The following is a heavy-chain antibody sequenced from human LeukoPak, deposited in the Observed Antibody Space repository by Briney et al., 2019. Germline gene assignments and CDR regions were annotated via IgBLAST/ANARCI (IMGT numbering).Heavy chain of an antibody. J-gene: IGHJ3*02. CDR1: GFTFSSYA. D-gene: IGHD4-23*01. V-gene: IGHV3-23*01. CDR2: ISGSGSST. Sequence: GGSLRLSCAASGFTFSSYAMSWVRQAPGKGLEWVSAISGSGSSTYYADSVKGRFTISRDNSKNTLYLQMNSLRAEDTAVYYCAKDPPYGGNSLDAFDIWGQGTMVTVSS. CDR3: AKDPPYGGNSLDAFDI.